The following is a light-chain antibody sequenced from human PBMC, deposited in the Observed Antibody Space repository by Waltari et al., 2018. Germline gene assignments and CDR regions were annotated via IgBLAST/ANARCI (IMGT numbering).Light chain of an antibody. CDR2: RVA. J-gene: IGKJ2*01. CDR3: MQGTHWPYT. Sequence: DVVMTQSPLSLSVTLGQAASISCKASQSLVHSDGNTHLNWFHQRSGQSPRRLIYRVANRDSGVPDRFSGIGSGTDFTLKINKVGAEDGGIDYCMQGTHWPYTFGQGTKLDIK. V-gene: IGKV2-30*02. CDR1: QSLVHSDGNTH.